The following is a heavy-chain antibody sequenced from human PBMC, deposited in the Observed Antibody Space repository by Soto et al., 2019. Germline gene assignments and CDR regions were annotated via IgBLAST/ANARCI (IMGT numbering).Heavy chain of an antibody. CDR2: ISGSGSST. CDR3: ASRSSGWYFDY. Sequence: EVQLLESGGGLVQPGGSLRLSCAASGFTFSSYAMNWVRQAPGKGLEWVSVISGSGSSTYYADSVKGRFTISTDKSQNTLYLQMNSLRAEDTAVYYCASRSSGWYFDYWGQGTLVTVSS. J-gene: IGHJ4*02. CDR1: GFTFSSYA. V-gene: IGHV3-23*01. D-gene: IGHD6-19*01.